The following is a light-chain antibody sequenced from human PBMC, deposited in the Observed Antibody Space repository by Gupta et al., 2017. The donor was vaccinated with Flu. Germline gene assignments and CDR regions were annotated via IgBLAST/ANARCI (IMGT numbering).Light chain of an antibody. V-gene: IGKV4-1*01. CDR3: REEDTIPKT. Sequence: DIVMTQSPDSLAVSLGERATINCKTSQSGLYSSNSKNYLGWYQQKPGQPPKPLIHWASTRESGVPNRFSGSASGRVFTLTISRRHVADLAVSYSREEDTIPKTFDQGTKVESK. CDR1: QSGLYSSNSKNY. J-gene: IGKJ1*01. CDR2: WAS.